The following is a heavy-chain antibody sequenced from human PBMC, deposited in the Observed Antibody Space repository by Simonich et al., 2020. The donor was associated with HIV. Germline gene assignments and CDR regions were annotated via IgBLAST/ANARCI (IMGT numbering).Heavy chain of an antibody. Sequence: QVQLVQSGAEVKKPGASVKVSCKASGYTFTDYSIHWVRQAPGQGLGWVGWSNPNSGGTNYEQKFQGRVTMTRDTSISTAYMELSRLRSDDTAVYYCASGQYSSTFYYFDYWGQGTLVTVSS. CDR1: GYTFTDYS. J-gene: IGHJ4*02. V-gene: IGHV1-2*02. D-gene: IGHD6-13*01. CDR2: SNPNSGGT. CDR3: ASGQYSSTFYYFDY.